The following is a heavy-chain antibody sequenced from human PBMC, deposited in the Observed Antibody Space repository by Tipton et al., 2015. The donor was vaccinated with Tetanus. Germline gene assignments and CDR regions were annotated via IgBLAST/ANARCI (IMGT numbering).Heavy chain of an antibody. V-gene: IGHV3-23*01. Sequence: SLRLSCEASGFTFSPYAMSWVRQAPGKGLEWVSDFIERGETTYYADSVKGRFTISRDNAKNTLYLQMNSLRAEDTAVYYCVRVLKGAKCSRSSCYGYGMDVWGQGTTVTVSS. CDR2: FIERGETT. CDR3: VRVLKGAKCSRSSCYGYGMDV. D-gene: IGHD2-2*01. CDR1: GFTFSPYA. J-gene: IGHJ6*02.